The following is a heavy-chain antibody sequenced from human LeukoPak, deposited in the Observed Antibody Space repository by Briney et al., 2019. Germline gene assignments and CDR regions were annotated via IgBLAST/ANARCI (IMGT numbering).Heavy chain of an antibody. D-gene: IGHD3-3*01. V-gene: IGHV4-39*07. J-gene: IGHJ5*02. Sequence: PSETLSLTCTVSGGSISSSSYYWGWIRQPPGKGLEWIGSIYYSGSTYYNPSLKSRVTISVDTSKNQFSLKLSSVTAADTAVYYCAREKVANRRITIFGNAEVKWFDPWGQGTLVTVSS. CDR2: IYYSGST. CDR1: GGSISSSSYY. CDR3: AREKVANRRITIFGNAEVKWFDP.